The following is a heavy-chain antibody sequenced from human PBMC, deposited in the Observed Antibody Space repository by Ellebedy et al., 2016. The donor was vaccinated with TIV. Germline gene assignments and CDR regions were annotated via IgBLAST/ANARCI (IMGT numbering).Heavy chain of an antibody. V-gene: IGHV3-21*01. CDR1: GSTFSSFS. Sequence: GESLKISCEASGSTFSSFSMNWVRQAPGKGLEWVSSISTSSTYINYADSVKGRFTISRDNAKNSLYLQMNSLRAEDTAVYYCARVDVGNDYGSGSYGYWGQGTLVTVSS. CDR2: ISTSSTYI. D-gene: IGHD3-10*01. J-gene: IGHJ4*02. CDR3: ARVDVGNDYGSGSYGY.